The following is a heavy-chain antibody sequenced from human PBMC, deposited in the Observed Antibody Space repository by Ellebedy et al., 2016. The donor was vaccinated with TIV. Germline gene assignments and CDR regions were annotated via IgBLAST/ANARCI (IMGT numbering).Heavy chain of an antibody. CDR3: ARGGAAGSSDYYYGMDV. V-gene: IGHV4-39*01. D-gene: IGHD6-13*01. CDR2: LYYSGSA. J-gene: IGHJ6*02. Sequence: LYYSGSAYYNPSLESRVTISVDRSKNQFSLNVTSVTAADTAVYYCARGGAAGSSDYYYGMDVWGQGTTVTVSS.